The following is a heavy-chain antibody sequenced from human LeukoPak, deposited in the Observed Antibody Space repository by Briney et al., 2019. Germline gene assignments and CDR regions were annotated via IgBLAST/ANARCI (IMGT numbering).Heavy chain of an antibody. D-gene: IGHD4-17*01. CDR1: GFTFSSYA. V-gene: IGHV3-23*01. J-gene: IGHJ5*02. CDR2: ISGSGGST. Sequence: GGSLRLSCAASGFTFSSYAMSWVRQAPGKGLEWVTAISGSGGSTYYADSVKGRFTISRDNSKNTLYLQMNSLRAEDTAVYYCAKDYSYGYGDYVTWFDPWGQGTLVTVSS. CDR3: AKDYSYGYGDYVTWFDP.